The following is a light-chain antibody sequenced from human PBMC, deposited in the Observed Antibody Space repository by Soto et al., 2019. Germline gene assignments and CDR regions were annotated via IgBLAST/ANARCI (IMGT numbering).Light chain of an antibody. J-gene: IGKJ3*01. CDR2: GAS. CDR1: QSVSSSY. Sequence: EIVLTQSPGTLSLSPGERATLSCRASQSVSSSYLGWYQQKPGQAPRLLIYGASTRATGIPDRFSGSGSGTDFTLTISRLEPEDFAVYYCQQYCSSIFTFGPGTKVDIK. V-gene: IGKV3-20*01. CDR3: QQYCSSIFT.